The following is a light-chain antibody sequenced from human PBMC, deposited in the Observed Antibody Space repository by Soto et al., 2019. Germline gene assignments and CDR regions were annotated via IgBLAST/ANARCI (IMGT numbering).Light chain of an antibody. CDR3: QHRGNWPSVT. V-gene: IGKV3-11*01. CDR2: DAS. J-gene: IGKJ4*01. Sequence: EIMLTQSPATLSLSPGNRATLSCRASQSVSSSLAWYQHQPGQAPRLLIYDASNRAPGIPARFSGSGSGTHFTLTISSLEPEDFAVYYCQHRGNWPSVTFGGGTKLQIK. CDR1: QSVSSS.